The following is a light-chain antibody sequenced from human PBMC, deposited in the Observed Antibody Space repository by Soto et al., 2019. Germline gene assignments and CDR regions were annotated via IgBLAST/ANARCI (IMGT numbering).Light chain of an antibody. CDR3: QQYYSYPST. CDR2: DAS. Sequence: DIQMTQSPSTLSASVGDRVTITCRASQTITTWLAWYQQKPGKAPKLLIYDASRLESGVPSRFSGSGSGTELTLTISAVQPDDFAIYYCQQYYSYPSTFGHGTKLEIK. J-gene: IGKJ2*01. V-gene: IGKV1-5*01. CDR1: QTITTW.